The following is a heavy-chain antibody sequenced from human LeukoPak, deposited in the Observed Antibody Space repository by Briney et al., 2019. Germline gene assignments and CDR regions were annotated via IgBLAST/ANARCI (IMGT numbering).Heavy chain of an antibody. V-gene: IGHV3-48*04. J-gene: IGHJ6*04. CDR2: ISSSGSTI. CDR1: GFTFSNYW. CDR3: AELGITMIGGV. D-gene: IGHD3-10*02. Sequence: GGSLRLSCAVSGFTFSNYWMNWVRQAPGKGLEWVSYISSSGSTIYYADSVKGRFTISRDNAKNSLYLQMNSLRAEDTAVYYCAELGITMIGGVWGKGTTVTISS.